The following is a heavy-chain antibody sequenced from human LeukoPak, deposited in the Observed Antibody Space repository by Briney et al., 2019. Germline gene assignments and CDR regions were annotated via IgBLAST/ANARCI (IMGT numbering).Heavy chain of an antibody. CDR3: VKGRGGYVKYKTFDY. CDR2: IKHDGSEA. J-gene: IGHJ4*02. D-gene: IGHD5-12*01. V-gene: IGHV3-7*01. CDR1: GFTFSSYW. Sequence: GGSLRLSCAASGFTFSSYWMRWVRQAPGKGLEWVANIKHDGSEAYYVASVKGRFTISKDNAKNSLYLQINSLRTEDTAVYYCVKGRGGYVKYKTFDYWGQGTLVTVSS.